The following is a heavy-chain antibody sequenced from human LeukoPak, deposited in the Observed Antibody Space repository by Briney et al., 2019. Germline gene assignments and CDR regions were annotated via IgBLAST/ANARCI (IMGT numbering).Heavy chain of an antibody. V-gene: IGHV3-21*01. CDR1: GFTFSSYS. CDR2: ISSSSSYI. Sequence: GGSLRLSCAASGFTFSSYSMNWVRQAPGKGLEWVSSISSSSSYIYYADSVKGRFAISRDNAKNSLYLQMNSLRAEDTAVYYCATRGVASSYFDYWGQGTLVTVSS. CDR3: ATRGVASSYFDY. D-gene: IGHD2-21*01. J-gene: IGHJ4*02.